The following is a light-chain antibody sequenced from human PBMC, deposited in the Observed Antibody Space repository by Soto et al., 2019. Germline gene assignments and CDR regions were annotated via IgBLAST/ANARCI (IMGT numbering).Light chain of an antibody. J-gene: IGKJ1*01. CDR2: GAS. V-gene: IGKV1-6*01. Sequence: AIQMTQSPASLSASVGDRVTITCRSSQGMRTDLGWYQQKPGKAPKLLIYGASSLQSEGPSRFSGSGSGTDFTITISSLQPEDFATYYCLQDYNYPRTFCQGTKV. CDR3: LQDYNYPRT. CDR1: QGMRTD.